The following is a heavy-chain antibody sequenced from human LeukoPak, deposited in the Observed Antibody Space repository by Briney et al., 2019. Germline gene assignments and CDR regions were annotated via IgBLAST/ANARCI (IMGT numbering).Heavy chain of an antibody. CDR1: GGTFSIYA. Sequence: ASVKVSFTASGGTFSIYAISWGRQGPGQGMGWMGGIIPIFGTANYAQKFQGRVTITTDHSTSTAYMELSSLRSEDTAVYYCARDGLGYCSSTSCRNWFDPWGQGTLVTVSS. D-gene: IGHD2-2*01. V-gene: IGHV1-69*05. CDR2: IIPIFGTA. CDR3: ARDGLGYCSSTSCRNWFDP. J-gene: IGHJ5*02.